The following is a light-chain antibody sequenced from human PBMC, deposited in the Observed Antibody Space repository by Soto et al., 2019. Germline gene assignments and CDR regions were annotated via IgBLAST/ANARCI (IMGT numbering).Light chain of an antibody. V-gene: IGKV3-11*01. Sequence: EIVLTQSPATLSLSPGERATLSCRASQSVRSYLAWYQQKPGQAPRLLIYGASTRATGIPARFSGSGSGTEFTLTISSLQSEDFAVYYCQQRSNWPTFGQGTKV. CDR3: QQRSNWPT. CDR2: GAS. CDR1: QSVRSY. J-gene: IGKJ1*01.